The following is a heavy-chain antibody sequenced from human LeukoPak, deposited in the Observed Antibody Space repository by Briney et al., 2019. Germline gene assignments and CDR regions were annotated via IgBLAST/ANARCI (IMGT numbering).Heavy chain of an antibody. CDR1: GFPFNSYW. CDR2: IKQDGSEQ. D-gene: IGHD1-26*01. Sequence: PGGSLRLSCAASGFPFNSYWMTWVRQAPGRGLEWLANIKQDGSEQYYVDSVKGRFTISRDNAKNSLYLQMNSLRAGDTAVYYCARVGKSGSYPFDYWGQGTLVTVSS. V-gene: IGHV3-7*05. J-gene: IGHJ4*02. CDR3: ARVGKSGSYPFDY.